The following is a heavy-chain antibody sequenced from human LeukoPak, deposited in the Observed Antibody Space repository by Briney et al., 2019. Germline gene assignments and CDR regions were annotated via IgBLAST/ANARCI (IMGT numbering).Heavy chain of an antibody. Sequence: SQTLSLTCAISGDSVSSNSAAWNWIRQSPSRGLEWLGRTYYRSKWYNDYAVSVKSRITINPDTSKNQFSLQLNSVTPEDTAVYYCARATYDYVWGSYRHREFDYWGQGTLVTVSS. CDR2: TYYRSKWYN. V-gene: IGHV6-1*01. J-gene: IGHJ4*02. CDR1: GDSVSSNSAA. CDR3: ARATYDYVWGSYRHREFDY. D-gene: IGHD3-16*02.